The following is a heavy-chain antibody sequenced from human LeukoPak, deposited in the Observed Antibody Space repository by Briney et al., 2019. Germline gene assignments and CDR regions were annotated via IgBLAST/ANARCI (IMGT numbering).Heavy chain of an antibody. D-gene: IGHD3-10*01. Sequence: GGSLRLSCAASGFTFSNHGMNWVPPAPGKGLEWVSGISPRGDIRYYAVSVKGRSTIARDNSKNTLYLEVISLTAEDTAVYYCAKDDAGLRFGEWSLGTLVSLSS. CDR1: GFTFSNHG. V-gene: IGHV3-23*01. CDR3: AKDDAGLRFGE. CDR2: ISPRGDIR. J-gene: IGHJ1*01.